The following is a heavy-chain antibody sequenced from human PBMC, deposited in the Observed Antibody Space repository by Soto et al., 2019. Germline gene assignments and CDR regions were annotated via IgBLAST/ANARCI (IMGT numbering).Heavy chain of an antibody. D-gene: IGHD2-21*02. V-gene: IGHV5-51*01. Sequence: PGASLKISCKGSGYGFTSYWIGWVRQMPGKGLEWMGIIYPGDSDTRYSPSFQGQVTISADKSINTAYLQWSSLKASDTAMYYCARQGHIVVVTTAFDYWGQGTLVTVS. CDR2: IYPGDSDT. J-gene: IGHJ4*02. CDR1: GYGFTSYW. CDR3: ARQGHIVVVTTAFDY.